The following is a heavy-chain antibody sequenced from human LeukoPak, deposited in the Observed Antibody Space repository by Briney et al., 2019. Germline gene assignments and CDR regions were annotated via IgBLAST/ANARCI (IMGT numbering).Heavy chain of an antibody. Sequence: ASVKVSCKASGGTFSSYAISWVRQAPGQGLEWMGGIIPIFGTANYAQKFQGRVTITTDESTSTAYMELSSLRAEDTAVYYCAKDRIAAAGTEDYWGQGTLVTVSS. CDR1: GGTFSSYA. J-gene: IGHJ4*02. V-gene: IGHV1-69*05. CDR2: IIPIFGTA. D-gene: IGHD6-13*01. CDR3: AKDRIAAAGTEDY.